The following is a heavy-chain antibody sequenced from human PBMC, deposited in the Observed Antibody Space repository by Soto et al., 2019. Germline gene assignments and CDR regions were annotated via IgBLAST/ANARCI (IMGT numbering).Heavy chain of an antibody. D-gene: IGHD3-10*01. CDR1: SDTFTSSG. V-gene: IGHV1-18*01. CDR2: ISAYNGNT. J-gene: IGHJ3*02. Sequence: ASPVKASCKASSDTFTSSGISGVQQAPGQGLEWMGWISAYNGNTNYAQKLQGRVTMTTDTSTSTAYMELRSLRSDDTAVYYCARDGPMDRAFDIWGQGTMVTVSS. CDR3: ARDGPMDRAFDI.